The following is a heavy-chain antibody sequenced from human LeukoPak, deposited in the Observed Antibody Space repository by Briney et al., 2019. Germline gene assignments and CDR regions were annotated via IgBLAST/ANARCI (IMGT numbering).Heavy chain of an antibody. CDR2: IYYSGST. V-gene: IGHV4-30-2*03. CDR3: ASGTWGFYDTTVGVY. D-gene: IGHD3-22*01. CDR1: GGSISSGDYS. Sequence: SQTLSLTCTVSGGSISSGDYSWTWIRQPAGKGLEWIGSIYYSGSTYYNPSLKSRVTISVDTSKNQFSLKLSSVTAADTAVFYCASGTWGFYDTTVGVYWGQGTLVTVSS. J-gene: IGHJ4*02.